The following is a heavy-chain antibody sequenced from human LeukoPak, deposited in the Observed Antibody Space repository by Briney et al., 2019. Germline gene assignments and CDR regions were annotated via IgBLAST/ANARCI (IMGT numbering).Heavy chain of an antibody. J-gene: IGHJ5*02. Sequence: SETLSLTCTVSGGTIINYYCSWIRQPPGKGLEWIGYIYYSGAMNYNPSLKSRVTISVDTSKNQFSLKLSSATAADTAVYYCARHLRFCSSTNCLSRFGTWGQGTLVTVSS. CDR2: IYYSGAM. D-gene: IGHD2-2*01. CDR1: GGTIINYY. CDR3: ARHLRFCSSTNCLSRFGT. V-gene: IGHV4-59*01.